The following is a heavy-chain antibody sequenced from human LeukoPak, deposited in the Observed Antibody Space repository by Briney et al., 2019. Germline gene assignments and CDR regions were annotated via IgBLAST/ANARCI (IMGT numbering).Heavy chain of an antibody. J-gene: IGHJ4*02. CDR1: GFTLSSYS. CDR3: ARDSDYVWGSYRRPFDY. V-gene: IGHV3-48*01. Sequence: GGSLRLSCAASGFTLSSYSMNWVRQAPGKGLEWVSYISSSSSTIYYADSVKGRFTISRDNAKNSLYLQMNSLRAEDTAVYYCARDSDYVWGSYRRPFDYWGQGTLVTVSS. CDR2: ISSSSSTI. D-gene: IGHD3-16*02.